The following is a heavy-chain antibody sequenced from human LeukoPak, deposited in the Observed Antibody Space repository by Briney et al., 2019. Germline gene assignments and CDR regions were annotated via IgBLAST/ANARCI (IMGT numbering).Heavy chain of an antibody. CDR2: ISWNSGGI. CDR3: ATPYC. J-gene: IGHJ4*02. Sequence: GGSLRLSCSVSGFTFDDYAMHWVRQAPGKGLEWVSGISWNSGGIGYADSVKGRFTISRDNAKNSLYPQMNSLRLEDTALYYCATPYCWGQGTLVTVSS. V-gene: IGHV3-9*01. CDR1: GFTFDDYA.